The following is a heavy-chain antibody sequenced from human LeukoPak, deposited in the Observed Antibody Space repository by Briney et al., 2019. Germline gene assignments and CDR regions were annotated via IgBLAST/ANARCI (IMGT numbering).Heavy chain of an antibody. D-gene: IGHD3-22*01. V-gene: IGHV1-18*01. J-gene: IGHJ3*02. CDR2: IITYNGKR. CDR1: GYTFTSYG. CDR3: AKNYYYDNTGYWGAFDI. Sequence: ASVKVSCKASGYTFTSYGIGWVRQAPGQGLEWMGWIITYNGKRNYAQKFQDRGTMTTDTSTSTAYMELRSLRSDDTAIYHWAKNYYYDNTGYWGAFDIWGQGTMVTVSS.